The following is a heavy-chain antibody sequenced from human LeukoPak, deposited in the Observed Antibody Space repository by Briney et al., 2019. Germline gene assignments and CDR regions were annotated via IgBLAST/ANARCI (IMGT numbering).Heavy chain of an antibody. D-gene: IGHD2-2*01. CDR2: IYTSGST. CDR3: ARGGEYCSSTSCYGRFDY. CDR1: GGSISRGSYY. J-gene: IGHJ4*02. V-gene: IGHV4-61*02. Sequence: SQTLSLTCTVSGGSISRGSYYCSWIRQPAGKGLEWIGRIYTSGSTNYNPSLKSRVTISVDTSKNQYSLKLTSVTAADTAVYYCARGGEYCSSTSCYGRFDYWGQGTLVTVSS.